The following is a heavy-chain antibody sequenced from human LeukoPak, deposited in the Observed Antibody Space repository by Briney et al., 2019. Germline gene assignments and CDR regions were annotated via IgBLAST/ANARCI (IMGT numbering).Heavy chain of an antibody. Sequence: SGVSLRLSCAASGFTFASHAMSWVRQAPGRGLECVSTISGGGVSTFYADSVKGRFTISRDNSKNTLYLQMNSLRAEDTAVYYCARHYYGSGNYYDYWGQGTLVTVSS. J-gene: IGHJ4*02. CDR1: GFTFASHA. V-gene: IGHV3-23*01. D-gene: IGHD3-10*01. CDR2: ISGGGVST. CDR3: ARHYYGSGNYYDY.